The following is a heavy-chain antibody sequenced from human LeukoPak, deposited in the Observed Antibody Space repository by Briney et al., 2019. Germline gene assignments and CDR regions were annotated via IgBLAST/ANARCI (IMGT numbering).Heavy chain of an antibody. Sequence: GGSLRLSCAASGFTFSSYGMHWVRQAPGKGLEWVAFIRYDGSNKYYADSVKGRFTISRDNAKNTLYLQMNSLGAEDTAVYYCARDGVTITYYFDYWGQGTLVTVSS. CDR1: GFTFSSYG. CDR2: IRYDGSNK. CDR3: ARDGVTITYYFDY. D-gene: IGHD4-23*01. V-gene: IGHV3-30*02. J-gene: IGHJ4*02.